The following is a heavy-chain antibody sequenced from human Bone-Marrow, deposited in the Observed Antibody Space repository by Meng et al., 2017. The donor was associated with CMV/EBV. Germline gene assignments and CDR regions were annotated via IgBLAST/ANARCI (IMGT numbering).Heavy chain of an antibody. D-gene: IGHD6-19*01. J-gene: IGHJ4*02. CDR1: GFTFSGYG. CDR3: AKDKGSGWHLPFDY. V-gene: IGHV3-30*02. CDR2: IRYDGSNK. Sequence: GESLKISCVASGFTFSGYGMHWVRQAPGKGLEWVAFIRYDGSNKYYIDSVKGRFTISRDNSKNTLYLQMNSLRAEDTAVYYCAKDKGSGWHLPFDYWGQGTLVTAPQ.